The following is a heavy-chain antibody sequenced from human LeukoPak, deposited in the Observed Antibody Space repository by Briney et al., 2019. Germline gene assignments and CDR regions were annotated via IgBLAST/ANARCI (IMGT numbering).Heavy chain of an antibody. Sequence: SVKVSCKASGGTFSSYAISWVRQAPGQGLEWMGGIIPIFGTANYAQKFQGRVTITADESTSTAYMELSSLRSEDTAVYYCAREGSYGSGSFDYWGQGTLVTVSS. CDR2: IIPIFGTA. CDR3: AREGSYGSGSFDY. V-gene: IGHV1-69*13. D-gene: IGHD3-10*01. J-gene: IGHJ4*02. CDR1: GGTFSSYA.